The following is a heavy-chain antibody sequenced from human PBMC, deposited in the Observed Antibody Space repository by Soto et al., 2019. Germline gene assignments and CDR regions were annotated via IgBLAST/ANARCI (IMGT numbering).Heavy chain of an antibody. D-gene: IGHD3-9*01. CDR1: GFTFNTYA. J-gene: IGHJ1*01. CDR2: VSGSGVAT. Sequence: EVRLLESGGGLVQPGGSLSLSCAASGFTFNTYAMNWVRQAPGKGLEWVSAVSGSGVATYYADSVKGPSTISRDNSKNTLYVQMNSLRTEDTAVYYCAKEVHYDIWTGIEYLEGWGQGTLVTVSS. CDR3: AKEVHYDIWTGIEYLEG. V-gene: IGHV3-23*01.